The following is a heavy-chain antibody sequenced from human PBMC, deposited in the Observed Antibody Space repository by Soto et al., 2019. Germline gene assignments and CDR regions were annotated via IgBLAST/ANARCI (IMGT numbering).Heavy chain of an antibody. Sequence: QVQLQESGPGLVKPSQTLSLTCTVSVGFISSGDYCWSWIRQPPDKCLEWMGHIYDGGTTYNNPSLKSRITRSVDTSKTQFSLKLSSVSAADTAVYYCARGPSGEKVDYGGQGILCTVSS. CDR1: VGFISSGDYC. CDR3: ARGPSGEKVDY. CDR2: IYDGGTT. J-gene: IGHJ4*02. V-gene: IGHV4-30-4*01. D-gene: IGHD7-27*01.